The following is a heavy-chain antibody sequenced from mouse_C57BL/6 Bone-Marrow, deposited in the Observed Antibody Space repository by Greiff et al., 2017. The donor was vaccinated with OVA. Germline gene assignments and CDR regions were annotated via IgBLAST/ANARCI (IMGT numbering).Heavy chain of an antibody. D-gene: IGHD1-1*01. V-gene: IGHV2-2*01. Sequence: QVQLQQSGPGLVQPSQSLSITCTVSGFSLTSYGVHWVRPSPGKGLEWLGVIWSGGSTDYNAAFISRLSISKDNSKSQVFFTMNSLQADDTAIYYWARNDYGSRNYAMDYWGQGTSVTVSS. CDR3: ARNDYGSRNYAMDY. CDR2: IWSGGST. J-gene: IGHJ4*01. CDR1: GFSLTSYG.